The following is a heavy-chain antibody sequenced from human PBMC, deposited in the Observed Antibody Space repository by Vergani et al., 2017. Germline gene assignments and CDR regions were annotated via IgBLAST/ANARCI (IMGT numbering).Heavy chain of an antibody. V-gene: IGHV1-2*02. J-gene: IGHJ4*02. CDR1: RYTFTGYY. CDR3: ARVLPYYDFWSGPFDY. Sequence: QVQLVQSGAEVKKPGASVKVSCKASRYTFTGYYMHWVRQAPGQGLEWMGWINPNSGGTNYAQKFQGRVTMTRDTSISTAYMELSRLRSDDTAVYYCARVLPYYDFWSGPFDYWGQGTLVTVSS. D-gene: IGHD3-3*01. CDR2: INPNSGGT.